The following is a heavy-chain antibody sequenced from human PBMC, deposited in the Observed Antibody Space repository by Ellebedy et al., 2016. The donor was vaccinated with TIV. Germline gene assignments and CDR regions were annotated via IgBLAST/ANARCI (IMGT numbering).Heavy chain of an antibody. CDR3: TRHWGYRFDC. CDR2: IRSKTYGGTT. J-gene: IGHJ4*02. V-gene: IGHV3-49*04. D-gene: IGHD7-27*01. CDR1: GFTFGNYA. Sequence: PGGSLRLSCTASGFTFGNYAMSWVRQAPGKGLEWVTFIRSKTYGGTTEYAASVKGRFTISRDDSKSIAYLQMNSLQTEDTSVYFCTRHWGYRFDCWGQGTLVTVSS.